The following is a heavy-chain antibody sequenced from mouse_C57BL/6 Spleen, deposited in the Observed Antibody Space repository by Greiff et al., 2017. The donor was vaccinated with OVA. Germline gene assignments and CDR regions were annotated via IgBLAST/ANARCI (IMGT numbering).Heavy chain of an antibody. J-gene: IGHJ1*03. D-gene: IGHD1-1*01. CDR3: ARYGVVEGYWYFEV. CDR2: IRTTANGYTT. CDR1: GFTFTDYY. V-gene: IGHV7-3*01. Sequence: DVQLVESGGGLVQPGGSLSLSCAASGFTFTDYYMSWVRQPPGQALEWLGFIRTTANGYTTEYSASLKGRFTISRDNSQSILYLQMNALRAEDSATYYCARYGVVEGYWYFEVWGTGTTVTVAS.